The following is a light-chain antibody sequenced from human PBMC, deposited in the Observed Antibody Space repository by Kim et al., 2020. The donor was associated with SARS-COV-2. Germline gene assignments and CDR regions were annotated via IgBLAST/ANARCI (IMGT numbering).Light chain of an antibody. CDR3: SAWDSSLSAWV. CDR1: SNNVGNQG. Sequence: QTATLTCTGNSNNVGNQGAAWLHQHQGHPPKLLSYRKNNRPSGISERLSASRSGNTASLTITGLQPEDEADYYCSAWDSSLSAWVFGGGTQLTVL. V-gene: IGLV10-54*01. J-gene: IGLJ3*02. CDR2: RKN.